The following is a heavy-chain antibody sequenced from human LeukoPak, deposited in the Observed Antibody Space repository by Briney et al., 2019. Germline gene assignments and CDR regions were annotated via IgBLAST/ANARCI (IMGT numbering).Heavy chain of an antibody. V-gene: IGHV4-59*08. Sequence: PSETLSLTCTVSGGSISSYYWSWIRQPPGKGLEWIGYIYYSGSTNHNPSLKSRVTISVDTSKNQFSLKLSSVTAADTAVYYCARGVTKEDYYYYYMDVWGKGTTVTVSS. D-gene: IGHD5-18*01. J-gene: IGHJ6*03. CDR1: GGSISSYY. CDR2: IYYSGST. CDR3: ARGVTKEDYYYYYMDV.